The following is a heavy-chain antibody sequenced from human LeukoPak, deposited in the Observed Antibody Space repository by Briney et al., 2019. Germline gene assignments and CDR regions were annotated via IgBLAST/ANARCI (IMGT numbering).Heavy chain of an antibody. CDR1: GFTFGSYT. Sequence: PGGSLRLSCAASGFTFGSYTMHWVRQAPGKGLEWVSYLTPGGTIYYGDSVRGRFTISRDNAKSSLYLQVNSLRVEDTAVYYCVRDLSASYYDFWGQGTLVTVSS. D-gene: IGHD3-3*01. CDR2: LTPGGTI. CDR3: VRDLSASYYDF. J-gene: IGHJ4*02. V-gene: IGHV3-48*03.